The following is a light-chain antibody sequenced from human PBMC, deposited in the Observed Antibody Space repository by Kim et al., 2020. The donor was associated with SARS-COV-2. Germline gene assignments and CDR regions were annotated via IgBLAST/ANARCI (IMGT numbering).Light chain of an antibody. CDR3: HSYDSRLSGSV. CDR1: TSNLGSNYD. Sequence: QSVLTQPPSVSGAPGQKVTISCIGNTSNLGSNYDVHWYQVLPGTAPKLLIHTNIHRPSGIADRFSGSKSGTSASLAITGLQAEDEADYYCHSYDSRLSGSVFGTGTKVTVL. CDR2: TNI. J-gene: IGLJ1*01. V-gene: IGLV1-40*01.